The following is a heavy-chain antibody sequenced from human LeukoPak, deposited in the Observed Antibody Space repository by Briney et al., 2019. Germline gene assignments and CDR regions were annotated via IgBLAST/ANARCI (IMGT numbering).Heavy chain of an antibody. D-gene: IGHD3-10*01. CDR2: ISVSGNTV. CDR3: SKGRGSTGVFDI. CDR1: GFTFSDYF. V-gene: IGHV3-11*04. Sequence: GGSLRLSCTASGFTFSDYFVNWVRLTPGKRLEWISYISVSGNTVYYADSVRGRFSISRDFAGNSVYLQMNSLRVDDAAVYCCSKGRGSTGVFDIWGQGTLVTVSS. J-gene: IGHJ3*02.